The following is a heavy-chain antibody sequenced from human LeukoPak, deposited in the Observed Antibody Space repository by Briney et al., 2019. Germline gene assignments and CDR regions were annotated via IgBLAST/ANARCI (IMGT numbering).Heavy chain of an antibody. CDR1: GDSISNYY. Sequence: SETLSLTCSVSGDSISNYYWRWIRQPPGEGLQWIGYVFYSGSTNYNASLKSRVVISVDTSKNQFSLKLTSVTAADTAVYYCAGRTARYFDYWGQGFLVTVSS. CDR2: VFYSGST. CDR3: AGRTARYFDY. J-gene: IGHJ4*02. D-gene: IGHD2-21*02. V-gene: IGHV4-59*01.